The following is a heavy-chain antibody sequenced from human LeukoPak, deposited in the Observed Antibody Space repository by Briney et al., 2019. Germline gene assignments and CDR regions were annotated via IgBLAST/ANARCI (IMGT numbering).Heavy chain of an antibody. D-gene: IGHD6-13*01. V-gene: IGHV4-39*07. J-gene: IGHJ4*02. Sequence: SETLSLTCTVSDGSISTSNYYWGWIRQPPGKGLEWIGNIFYSGSTCYSPSLRSRVTISLDTSRNQFSLKLNSVTAADTAVYYCARDILATSIAAPYYWGQGTLVTVSS. CDR3: ARDILATSIAAPYY. CDR1: DGSISTSNYY. CDR2: IFYSGST.